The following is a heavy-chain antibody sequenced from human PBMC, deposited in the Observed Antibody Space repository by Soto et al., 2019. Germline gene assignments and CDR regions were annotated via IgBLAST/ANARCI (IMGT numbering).Heavy chain of an antibody. Sequence: SVKVSCKASGGTFSSYAISWVRQAPGQGLEWMGGIIPIFGTANYAQKFQGRVTITADESTSTAYMELSSQRSEDTAGYYWARHFTIILVVFSSWAYYYVMEVSRQGAPVTV. J-gene: IGHJ6*02. CDR3: ARHFTIILVVFSSWAYYYVMEV. V-gene: IGHV1-69*13. D-gene: IGHD3-22*01. CDR1: GGTFSSYA. CDR2: IIPIFGTA.